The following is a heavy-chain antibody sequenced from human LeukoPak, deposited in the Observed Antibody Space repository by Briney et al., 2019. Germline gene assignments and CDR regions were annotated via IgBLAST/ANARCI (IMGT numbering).Heavy chain of an antibody. Sequence: PSETLSLTCAVYGGSFTDFCWTWIRQPPGKGLEWIGENPHSGSPNFNPPLQSRVSISVDTAKKQFFLRVASMTAADTALYYCARGRRVSGVRRINWARHENYFFYYIDVWGKGTSVSVSS. D-gene: IGHD1-14*01. CDR2: NPHSGSP. J-gene: IGHJ6*03. V-gene: IGHV4-34*01. CDR1: GGSFTDFC. CDR3: ARGRRVSGVRRINWARHENYFFYYIDV.